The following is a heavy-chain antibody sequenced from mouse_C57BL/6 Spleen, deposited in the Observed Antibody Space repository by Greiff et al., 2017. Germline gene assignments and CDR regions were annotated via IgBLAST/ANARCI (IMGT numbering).Heavy chain of an antibody. CDR1: GYSITSGYY. CDR3: ARAGNGNYVFDY. J-gene: IGHJ2*01. V-gene: IGHV3-6*01. D-gene: IGHD2-1*01. Sequence: EVQVVESGPGLVKPSQSLSLTCSVTGYSITSGYYWNWIRQFPGNKLEWMGYISYDGSNNYNPSLKNRISITRDTSKNQFFLKLNSVTTEDTATYYCARAGNGNYVFDYWGQGTTLTVSS. CDR2: ISYDGSN.